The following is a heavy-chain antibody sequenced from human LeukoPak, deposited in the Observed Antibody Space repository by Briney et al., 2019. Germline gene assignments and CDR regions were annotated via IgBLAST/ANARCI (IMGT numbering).Heavy chain of an antibody. V-gene: IGHV3-74*01. J-gene: IGHJ4*02. D-gene: IGHD4-23*01. Sequence: GGSLRLSCAVSGFTFSSYWVHWVRQAPGKGLVWVSRIDRDGSRINYADSVKGRFTISRDNGKNTLFLQMNSLRAEDAAVYYCVRGNDYGGPHYWGQGTLVTVSS. CDR3: VRGNDYGGPHY. CDR1: GFTFSSYW. CDR2: IDRDGSRI.